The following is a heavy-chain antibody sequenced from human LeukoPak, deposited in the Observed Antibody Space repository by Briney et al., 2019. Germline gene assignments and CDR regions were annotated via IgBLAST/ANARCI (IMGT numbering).Heavy chain of an antibody. Sequence: PGGSLRLSCAASGFTFTTFWMHWVRQAPGKGLVWVSRINHDGSSTNYADSVKGRFTISRDNAKNMVYLQMNSLRAEDTAVYYCVRDWGYDSSGYWQKYFGTWGQGTLVTVSS. D-gene: IGHD3-22*01. V-gene: IGHV3-74*01. CDR1: GFTFTTFW. CDR2: INHDGSST. CDR3: VRDWGYDSSGYWQKYFGT. J-gene: IGHJ4*02.